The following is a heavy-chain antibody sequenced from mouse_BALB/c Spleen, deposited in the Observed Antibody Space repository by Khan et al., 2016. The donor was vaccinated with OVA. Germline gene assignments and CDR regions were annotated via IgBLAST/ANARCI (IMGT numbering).Heavy chain of an antibody. D-gene: IGHD1-1*01. CDR1: GYTFTSYV. V-gene: IGHV1S136*01. CDR2: INFYNDGT. J-gene: IGHJ2*01. CDR3: ARIHYGSSLDY. Sequence: VQLQQSGPELVKPGASVKMSCKASGYTFTSYVMHWVKQKPGQGLEWIGYINFYNDGTKYNEKLKGKATLTSDKASSTAYMELSSLTSEDSAVYYCARIHYGSSLDYWGQGTTLTVSS.